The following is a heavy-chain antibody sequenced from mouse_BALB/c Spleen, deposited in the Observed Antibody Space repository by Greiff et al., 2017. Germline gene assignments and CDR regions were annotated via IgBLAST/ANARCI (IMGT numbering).Heavy chain of an antibody. J-gene: IGHJ3*01. Sequence: EVQRVESGGDLVKPGGSLKLSCAASGFTFSSYGMSWVRQTPDKRLEWVATISSGGSYTYYPDSVKGRFTISRDNAKNTLYLQMSSLKSEDTAMYYCARVYRFGFAYWGQGTLVTVSA. D-gene: IGHD2-1*01. CDR3: ARVYRFGFAY. CDR2: ISSGGSYT. CDR1: GFTFSSYG. V-gene: IGHV5-6*01.